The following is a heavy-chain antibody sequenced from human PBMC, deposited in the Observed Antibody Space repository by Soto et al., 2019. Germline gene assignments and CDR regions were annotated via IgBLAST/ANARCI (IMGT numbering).Heavy chain of an antibody. CDR1: GYTFTSYD. CDR2: MNPNSGNT. D-gene: IGHD1-26*01. J-gene: IGHJ3*02. CDR3: ARVIVGDTTAFDI. Sequence: ASVKVSCKASGYTFTSYDINWVRQATGQGLEWMGWMNPNSGNTGYAQKFQDRVTMTRNTSISTAYMELSSLRSEDTAVYYCARVIVGDTTAFDIWGQGTMVTVSS. V-gene: IGHV1-8*02.